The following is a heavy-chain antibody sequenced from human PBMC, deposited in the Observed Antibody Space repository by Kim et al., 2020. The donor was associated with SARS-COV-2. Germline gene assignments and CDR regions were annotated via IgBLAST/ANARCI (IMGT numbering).Heavy chain of an antibody. CDR2: ISYDGSNK. CDR1: GFTFSSYG. Sequence: GGSLRLSCAASGFTFSSYGMHWVRQAPGKGLEWVAVISYDGSNKYYADSVKGRFTISRDNSKNTLYLQMNSLRAEDTAVYYCARGVAAAGTRWPFDYWGQGTLVTVSS. V-gene: IGHV3-33*05. D-gene: IGHD6-13*01. CDR3: ARGVAAAGTRWPFDY. J-gene: IGHJ4*02.